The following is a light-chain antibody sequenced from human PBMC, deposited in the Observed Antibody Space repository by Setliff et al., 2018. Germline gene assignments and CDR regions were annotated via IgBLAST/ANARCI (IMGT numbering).Light chain of an antibody. CDR1: SSDVGGYNL. CDR3: CSFPSSSTLPYV. V-gene: IGLV2-14*03. Sequence: LTQPASVSGSPGQSITISCTGTSSDVGGYNLVSWYQQHPGKVPRLMLYDVSNRPSGVSNRFSCSKIGNTASLTISGLQTEDEADYYCCSFPSSSTLPYVFGTGTKVTVL. CDR2: DVS. J-gene: IGLJ1*01.